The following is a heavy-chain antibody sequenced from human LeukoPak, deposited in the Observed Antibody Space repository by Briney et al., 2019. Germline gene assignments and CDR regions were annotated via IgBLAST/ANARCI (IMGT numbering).Heavy chain of an antibody. CDR3: AIDGVRGYSSGWRYYYYMDV. Sequence: KPGGSLRLSCAASGFTFDDYAMHWVRQAPGKGLEWVSLISWDGGSTYYADSVKGRFTISRDNSKNSLYLQMNSLRAEDTALYYCAIDGVRGYSSGWRYYYYMDVWGKGTTVTVSS. V-gene: IGHV3-43D*03. CDR1: GFTFDDYA. D-gene: IGHD6-19*01. J-gene: IGHJ6*03. CDR2: ISWDGGST.